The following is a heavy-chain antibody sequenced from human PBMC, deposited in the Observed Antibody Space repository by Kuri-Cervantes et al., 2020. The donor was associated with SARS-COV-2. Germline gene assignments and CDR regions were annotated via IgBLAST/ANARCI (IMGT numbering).Heavy chain of an antibody. CDR3: ARDLNWGWGYFGY. CDR2: INHSGNT. CDR1: GGSFSDYY. D-gene: IGHD7-27*01. Sequence: SQTLALTCAVYGGSFSDYYWSWVRQPPGKGLEWIGEINHSGNTNYDPSPKSRVTISVDTSKNQFSLKLSSVTAADTAVYYCARDLNWGWGYFGYWGQGTLVTVSS. V-gene: IGHV4-34*01. J-gene: IGHJ4*02.